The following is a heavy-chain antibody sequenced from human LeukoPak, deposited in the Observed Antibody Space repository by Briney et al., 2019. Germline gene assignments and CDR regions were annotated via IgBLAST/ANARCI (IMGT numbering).Heavy chain of an antibody. CDR2: LYYSGST. CDR1: GGSISSSSYH. CDR3: ARGLWFGESPRYYYYGMDV. D-gene: IGHD3-10*01. Sequence: PSETLSLTCTVSGGSISSSSYHWGWIRQPPGKGLEWIGNLYYSGSTYYNPSLKSRVTISVDTSKNQFSLKLSSVTAADTAVYYCARGLWFGESPRYYYYGMDVWGQGTTVTVSS. J-gene: IGHJ6*02. V-gene: IGHV4-39*07.